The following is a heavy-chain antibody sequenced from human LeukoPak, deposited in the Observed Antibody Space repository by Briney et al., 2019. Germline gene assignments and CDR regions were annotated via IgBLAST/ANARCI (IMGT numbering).Heavy chain of an antibody. J-gene: IGHJ6*02. CDR3: TSPGRNYYYYKGVDV. CDR1: GVPFNNAW. D-gene: IGHD1-1*01. Sequence: GGSLRLSCAASGVPFNNAWMSWVRQAPGKGLEWVGRIKSKTDGWTIDYAAPVKGRFTISRDYSKNILYLQMNSLKIEDTAVYYCTSPGRNYYYYKGVDVWGQGTTVTVSS. CDR2: IKSKTDGWTI. V-gene: IGHV3-15*01.